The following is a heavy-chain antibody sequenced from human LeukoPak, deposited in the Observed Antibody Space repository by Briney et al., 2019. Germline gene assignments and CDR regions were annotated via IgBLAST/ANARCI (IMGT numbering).Heavy chain of an antibody. V-gene: IGHV3-23*01. CDR2: IFPTSREI. CDR3: ATYRQVMLPFES. J-gene: IGHJ4*02. D-gene: IGHD5-18*01. CDR1: GFTFSSFA. Sequence: PGGSLRLSCAASGFTFSSFAMIWVRQPPGMGLEWVSSIFPTSREIHYADSVRGRFTISRDNSKSTLSLQMNSLRAEDTAIYYCATYRQVMLPFESWGQGTLVTVSS.